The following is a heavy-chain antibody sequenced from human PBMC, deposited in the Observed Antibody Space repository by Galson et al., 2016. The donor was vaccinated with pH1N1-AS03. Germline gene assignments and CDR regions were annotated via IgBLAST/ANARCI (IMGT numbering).Heavy chain of an antibody. D-gene: IGHD2/OR15-2a*01. J-gene: IGHJ4*02. CDR1: DLAFSQYW. Sequence: SLRLSCAASDLAFSQYWMSWVRQAPGKGLEWVANINQDGTSKNYADSVKDRFTIDRDNVKKSLYLQINGLRADDTAVYYCARDRYRDSSRDFYESVYWGQGTLVTVSS. V-gene: IGHV3-7*03. CDR2: INQDGTSK. CDR3: ARDRYRDSSRDFYESVY.